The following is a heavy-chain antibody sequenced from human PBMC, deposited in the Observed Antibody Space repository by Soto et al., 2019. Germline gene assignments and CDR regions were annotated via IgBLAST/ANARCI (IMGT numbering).Heavy chain of an antibody. D-gene: IGHD2-2*01. J-gene: IGHJ4*02. CDR1: GFTFSSYA. CDR3: AKDSVVLISVVPAAPDY. CDR2: ISGSGGST. V-gene: IGHV3-23*01. Sequence: GGSLRLSCAASGFTFSSYAMSWVRQAPGKGLEWVSAISGSGGSTYYADSVKGRFTISRDNSKNTLYLQMNSLRAEDTAVYYCAKDSVVLISVVPAAPDYWGQGTLVTVSS.